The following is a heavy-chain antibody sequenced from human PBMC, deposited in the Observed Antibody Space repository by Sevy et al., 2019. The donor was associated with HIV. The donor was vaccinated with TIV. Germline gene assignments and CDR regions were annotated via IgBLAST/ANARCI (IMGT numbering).Heavy chain of an antibody. J-gene: IGHJ4*02. V-gene: IGHV1-24*01. CDR3: ATTRDYAGSRGSPFYY. D-gene: IGHD3-22*01. Sequence: ASVKVSCKVSGYTLTQLSMHWVRQAPGKGLEWMGSFDPEDGETLYAQKFQGRVTMTEDTSTDTAYMELSSLRSADMAIYYCATTRDYAGSRGSPFYYWGQGTLVTVSS. CDR2: FDPEDGET. CDR1: GYTLTQLS.